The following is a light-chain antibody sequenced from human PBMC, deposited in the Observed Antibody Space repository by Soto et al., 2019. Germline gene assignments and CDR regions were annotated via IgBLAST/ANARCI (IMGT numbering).Light chain of an antibody. V-gene: IGKV3-15*01. J-gene: IGKJ1*01. Sequence: ETIMAQSSNTLSVSLGERATLSCRASQSLRSSLAWYQQKPGQAPRLLIYDASTRATGIPARFSGSGSGTDFTLTISGLKSEDFAVYYCQQYNNWPQTFGQGTKVDIK. CDR1: QSLRSS. CDR3: QQYNNWPQT. CDR2: DAS.